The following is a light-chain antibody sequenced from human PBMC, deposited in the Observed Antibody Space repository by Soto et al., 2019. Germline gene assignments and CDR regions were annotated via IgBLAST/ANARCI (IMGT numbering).Light chain of an antibody. J-gene: IGKJ5*01. Sequence: EIVLRQSPATLSLSPGERATLSCRASQSVSGDLAWYHHKPGQAPRLLIYDASTRALDTPARFAGSGAGTEFTLTISSLQSEDFAVYFCQQYNNWPITFGQGTRLEIK. CDR1: QSVSGD. V-gene: IGKV3-15*01. CDR3: QQYNNWPIT. CDR2: DAS.